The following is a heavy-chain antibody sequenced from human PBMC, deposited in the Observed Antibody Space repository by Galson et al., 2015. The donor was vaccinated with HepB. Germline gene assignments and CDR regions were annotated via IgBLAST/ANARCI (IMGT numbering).Heavy chain of an antibody. CDR1: GYSFTSYW. V-gene: IGHV5-51*03. Sequence: QSGAEVKKPGESLKISCKGSGYSFTSYWIGWVRQMPGKGLEWMGIIYPGDSDTRYSPSFQGQVTIPADKSISTAYLQWSSLKASDTAMYYCARRRCSGGSCYSGRYFDYWGQGTLVTVSS. D-gene: IGHD2-15*01. CDR3: ARRRCSGGSCYSGRYFDY. CDR2: IYPGDSDT. J-gene: IGHJ4*02.